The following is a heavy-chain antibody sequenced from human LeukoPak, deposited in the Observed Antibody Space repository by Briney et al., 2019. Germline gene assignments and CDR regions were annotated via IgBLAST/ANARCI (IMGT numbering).Heavy chain of an antibody. J-gene: IGHJ4*02. V-gene: IGHV1-18*01. CDR2: ISPYSGST. D-gene: IGHD6-13*01. CDR3: ARALREYSSSWFSDF. Sequence: ASVKVSCKASGYTFRSYGISWVRQAPGQGLEWIGWISPYSGSTNYPQKFQGRVTVTTDTSTSTAYMELRSLRSDDTAVYFCARALREYSSSWFSDFWGQGTLVTVSS. CDR1: GYTFRSYG.